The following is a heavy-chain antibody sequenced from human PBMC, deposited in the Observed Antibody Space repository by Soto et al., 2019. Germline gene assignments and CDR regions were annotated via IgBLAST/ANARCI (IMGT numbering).Heavy chain of an antibody. D-gene: IGHD2-2*01. CDR1: GGSFSGYY. Sequence: QVQLQQWGAGLLKPSETLSLTCAVYGGSFSGYYWTWIRQSPEKGLEWIGEVNHSGTTYYNPSLNTPVTISVHTPKNQFSLKMSSVTAADTAVYYCARGIGYCSSINFYSSRRFRFDSWGQGTLVTVSS. J-gene: IGHJ4*02. CDR2: VNHSGTT. CDR3: ARGIGYCSSINFYSSRRFRFDS. V-gene: IGHV4-34*01.